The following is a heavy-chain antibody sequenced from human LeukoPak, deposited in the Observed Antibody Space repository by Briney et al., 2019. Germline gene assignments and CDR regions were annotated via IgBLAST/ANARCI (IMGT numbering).Heavy chain of an antibody. CDR3: VRVPARASSAFYYFDY. V-gene: IGHV3-30-3*01. Sequence: GRSLRLSCTASGFTFNTYAMHWVRQTPGMGLEWVAVISYDGINIYYLDSVKGRFTTSRDNSNNTLYLQITSLRPEDTAVYYCVRVPARASSAFYYFDYWGQGTLVTVSS. D-gene: IGHD3-22*01. CDR1: GFTFNTYA. J-gene: IGHJ4*02. CDR2: ISYDGINI.